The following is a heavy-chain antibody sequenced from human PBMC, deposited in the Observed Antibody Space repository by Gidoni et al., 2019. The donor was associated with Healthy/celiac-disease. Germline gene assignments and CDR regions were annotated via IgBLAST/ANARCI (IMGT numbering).Heavy chain of an antibody. CDR1: GFTFSDYY. CDR3: ARDSPQDSSSSRDYYYYGMDV. D-gene: IGHD6-6*01. J-gene: IGHJ6*02. CDR2: ISSSSSYT. Sequence: QVQLVESGGGLVQPGGSLRLSCAASGFTFSDYYMTWIRQAPGKGLGWVSDISSSSSYTNYAASVKGRFTISRDNAKNSLYLQMNSLRAEDTAVYYCARDSPQDSSSSRDYYYYGMDVWGQGTTVTVSS. V-gene: IGHV3-11*05.